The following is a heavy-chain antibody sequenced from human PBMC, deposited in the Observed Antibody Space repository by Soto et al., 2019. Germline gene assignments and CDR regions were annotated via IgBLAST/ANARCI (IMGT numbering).Heavy chain of an antibody. J-gene: IGHJ5*02. CDR1: GYTFTSYA. CDR2: LNAGNGNT. Sequence: QVQLVQSGAEVKKPGASVKVSCKASGYTFTSYAMHWVRQAPGQRLEWRGWLNAGNGNTKYSQKFQGRVTITRDIAASTAYMELSSLRSEDTAVYYCAREDIVVVPAVTASGFDPWGKGTLVTVS. V-gene: IGHV1-3*01. D-gene: IGHD2-2*01. CDR3: AREDIVVVPAVTASGFDP.